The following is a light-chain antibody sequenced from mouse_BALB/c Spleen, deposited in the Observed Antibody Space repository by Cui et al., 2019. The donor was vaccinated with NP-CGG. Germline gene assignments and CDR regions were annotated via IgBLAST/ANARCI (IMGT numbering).Light chain of an antibody. J-gene: IGLJ1*01. V-gene: IGLV1*01. Sequence: QAVVTQESAPTTSPGETVTLTCRSSTGAVTTSNYANWVQEKPDHLFTGLIGGTNNRAPGVPARFSGSLIGDKAALTITGAQTEDEAKYLCALWYSNHWVFGGGTKLTVL. CDR1: TGAVTTSNY. CDR2: GTN. CDR3: ALWYSNHWV.